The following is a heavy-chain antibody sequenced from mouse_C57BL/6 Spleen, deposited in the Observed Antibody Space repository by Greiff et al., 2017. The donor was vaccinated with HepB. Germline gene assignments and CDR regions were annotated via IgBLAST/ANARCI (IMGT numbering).Heavy chain of an antibody. J-gene: IGHJ2*01. CDR3: ARDYGSSEYFDY. CDR1: GYTFTSYG. Sequence: QVQLQQSGAELARPGASVKLSCKASGYTFTSYGISWVKQRTGQGLEWIGDIYPRSGNTYYNEKFKGKATLTADKSSSTAYMELRILTSEDSAVYFCARDYGSSEYFDYWGQGTTLTVSS. V-gene: IGHV1-81*01. D-gene: IGHD1-1*01. CDR2: IYPRSGNT.